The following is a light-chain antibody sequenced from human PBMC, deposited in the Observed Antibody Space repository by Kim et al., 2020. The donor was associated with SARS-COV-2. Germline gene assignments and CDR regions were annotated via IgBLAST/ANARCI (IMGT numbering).Light chain of an antibody. CDR3: ASWDDSLSGRV. V-gene: IGLV1-44*01. Sequence: GQTVPISCSGRRSNVGNNPVTWFQQVPGTAPKLLMSNDNQRPSGVPDRFSASKSGTSASLAISGLQSEDEAVYYCASWDDSLSGRVFGGGTKLTVL. J-gene: IGLJ3*02. CDR1: RSNVGNNP. CDR2: NDN.